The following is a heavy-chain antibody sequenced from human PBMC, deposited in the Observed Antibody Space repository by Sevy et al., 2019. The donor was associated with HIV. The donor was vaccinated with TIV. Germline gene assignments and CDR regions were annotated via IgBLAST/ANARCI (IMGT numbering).Heavy chain of an antibody. J-gene: IGHJ6*02. V-gene: IGHV4-39*01. CDR1: RGSISSSYY. D-gene: IGHD1-1*01. CDR2: IYYTGST. CDR3: AKLETVYYYGMDV. Sequence: SETLSLTCNVSRGSISSSYYWGWIRQPPGKGLEWIGSIYYTGSTYYKTSLKSRITVTVDRSKNQLSLRLTTVTAADTAVYYCAKLETVYYYGMDVWGQGIMVTVSS.